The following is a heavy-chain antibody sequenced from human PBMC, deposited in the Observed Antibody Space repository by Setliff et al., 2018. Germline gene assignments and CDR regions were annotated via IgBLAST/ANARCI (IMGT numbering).Heavy chain of an antibody. CDR3: AREGVDTRSSTDYRYYMDV. J-gene: IGHJ6*03. Sequence: SVKVSCKASGFTFTDYLMNWMRQAPEQGLEWMGGTIPLFGTTDYAQKFHGRVTIITDESTSTAYMELSSLTSDDTAVYYCAREGVDTRSSTDYRYYMDVWGQGTTVTVSS. CDR2: TIPLFGTT. V-gene: IGHV1-69*05. D-gene: IGHD5-18*01. CDR1: GFTFTDYL.